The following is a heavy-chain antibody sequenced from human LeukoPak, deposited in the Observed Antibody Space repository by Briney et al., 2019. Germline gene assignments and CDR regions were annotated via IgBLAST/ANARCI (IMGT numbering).Heavy chain of an antibody. Sequence: GGSLRLSCAASGLTFSNYVMSWVRQAPGKGLEWVSYISSSSSTIYYADSVKGRFTISRDNAKNSLYLQMNSLRDEDTAVYYCARASFQRWLQLGGDWGQGALVTVSS. CDR2: ISSSSSTI. J-gene: IGHJ4*02. D-gene: IGHD5-24*01. CDR1: GLTFSNYV. CDR3: ARASFQRWLQLGGD. V-gene: IGHV3-48*02.